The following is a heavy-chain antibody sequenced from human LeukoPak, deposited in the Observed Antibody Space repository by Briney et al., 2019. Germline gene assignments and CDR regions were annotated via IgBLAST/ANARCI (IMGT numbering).Heavy chain of an antibody. CDR1: GGSISSHY. J-gene: IGHJ3*02. D-gene: IGHD5-24*01. V-gene: IGHV4-59*11. Sequence: SETLSLTCTVSGGSISSHYWSWIRQSPGKGLEWIGYIYYSGSNNYNPSLKSRVTISVDTSKNQFSLKLSSVTAADTAVYYCARGEMATIEDAFDIWGQGTMVTVSS. CDR3: ARGEMATIEDAFDI. CDR2: IYYSGSN.